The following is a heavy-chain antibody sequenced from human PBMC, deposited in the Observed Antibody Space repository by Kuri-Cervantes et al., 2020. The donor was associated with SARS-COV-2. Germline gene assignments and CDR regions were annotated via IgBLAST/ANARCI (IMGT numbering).Heavy chain of an antibody. D-gene: IGHD5-18*01. CDR3: ARVPGGYSYGPFDY. CDR2: IYTSGST. J-gene: IGHJ4*02. V-gene: IGHV4-4*07. CDR1: GGSISSYY. Sequence: GSLRLSCTVSGGSISSYYWSWIRQPAGKRLEWIGRIYTSGSTNYNPSLKSRVTMSVDTSKNQFSLKLSSVTAADTAVYYCARVPGGYSYGPFDYWGQGTLVTVSS.